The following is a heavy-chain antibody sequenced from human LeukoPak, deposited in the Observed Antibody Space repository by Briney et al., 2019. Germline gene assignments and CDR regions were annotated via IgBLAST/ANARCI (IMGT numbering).Heavy chain of an antibody. V-gene: IGHV3-23*01. J-gene: IGHJ4*02. Sequence: RGSLRLSCAASGFTFTTFAMSWVRPAPGNGLELLSTFSGTTSTYYADSVKGRVTISTDNSKNTLYLQMNSLRADDTAVYYCTKLKQWQPQRYFFEYWGQGALVTVAS. CDR1: GFTFTTFA. D-gene: IGHD6-19*01. CDR2: FSGTTST. CDR3: TKLKQWQPQRYFFEY.